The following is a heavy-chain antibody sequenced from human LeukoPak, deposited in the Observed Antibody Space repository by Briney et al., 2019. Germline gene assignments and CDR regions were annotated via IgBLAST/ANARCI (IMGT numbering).Heavy chain of an antibody. CDR2: IFHSGTT. CDR1: GVSISSSNW. CDR3: ARLTPTTLSLYYYYMDV. Sequence: SETLSLTCTVSGVSISSSNWWSWVRQPPGQGLEWIGRIFHSGTTDYKTSLKGRVTISVDKSKNQFSLKLTSVTAADTAVYYCARLTPTTLSLYYYYMDVWGKGTTVTVSS. V-gene: IGHV4-4*02. J-gene: IGHJ6*03. D-gene: IGHD2/OR15-2a*01.